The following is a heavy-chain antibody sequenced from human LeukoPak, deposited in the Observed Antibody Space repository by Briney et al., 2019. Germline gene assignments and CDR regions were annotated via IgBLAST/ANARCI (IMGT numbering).Heavy chain of an antibody. D-gene: IGHD1-26*01. CDR1: GFTFSSYE. Sequence: GGSLRLSCAASGFTFSSYEMNWVRQAPGKGLEWVSYISGSGSTIYYADSVKGRFTISRDNAKNSLYLQMNSLRAEDTAVYYCAREAWGSYLRYFDYWGQGTLVTVSS. CDR3: AREAWGSYLRYFDY. CDR2: ISGSGSTI. V-gene: IGHV3-48*03. J-gene: IGHJ4*02.